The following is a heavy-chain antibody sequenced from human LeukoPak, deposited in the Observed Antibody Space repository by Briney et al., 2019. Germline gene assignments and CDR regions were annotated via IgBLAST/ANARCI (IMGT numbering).Heavy chain of an antibody. J-gene: IGHJ4*02. D-gene: IGHD3-16*01. Sequence: GASVKVSCKVSGYTLTELSMHWVRQAPGKGLEWMGGFDPEDGETIYAQKFQGRVTMTEDTSTDTAYMELSSLRSEDTAVYYCATDLMRGSLGSDFDYWGQGTLVTVSS. CDR1: GYTLTELS. CDR2: FDPEDGET. CDR3: ATDLMRGSLGSDFDY. V-gene: IGHV1-24*01.